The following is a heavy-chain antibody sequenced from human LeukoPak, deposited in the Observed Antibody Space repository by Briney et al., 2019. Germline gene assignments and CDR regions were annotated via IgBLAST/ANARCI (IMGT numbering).Heavy chain of an antibody. J-gene: IGHJ4*02. Sequence: PGGSLRLSCAASGFTLSSYAMHWVRQAPGKGLEWVAVISYDGSNKYYADSVKGRFTISRDNSKNTLYLQMNSLRAEDTAVYYCAREGSSSWSYFDYWGQGTLVTVSS. D-gene: IGHD6-13*01. V-gene: IGHV3-30*04. CDR3: AREGSSSWSYFDY. CDR2: ISYDGSNK. CDR1: GFTLSSYA.